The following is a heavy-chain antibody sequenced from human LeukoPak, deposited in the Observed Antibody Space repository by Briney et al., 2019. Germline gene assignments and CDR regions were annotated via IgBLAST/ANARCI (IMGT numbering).Heavy chain of an antibody. CDR3: AKVTPYYDILTGSHDAFDI. CDR2: XGXST. J-gene: IGHJ3*02. Sequence: XGXSTYYADSVKCRFTISRDNSKNTLYLQMNSLRAEDTAVYYCAKVTPYYDILTGSHDAFDIWGQGTMVTVSS. D-gene: IGHD3-9*01. V-gene: IGHV3-23*01.